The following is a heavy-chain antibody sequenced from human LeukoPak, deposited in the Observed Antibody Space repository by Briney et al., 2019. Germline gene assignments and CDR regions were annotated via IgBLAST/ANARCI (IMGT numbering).Heavy chain of an antibody. CDR2: IYYSGST. D-gene: IGHD3-16*01. CDR1: GGSISSSSYY. J-gene: IGHJ6*02. V-gene: IGHV4-39*07. Sequence: SETLSLTCTVSGGSISSSSYYWGWIRQPPGKGLEWIGSIYYSGSTYYNPSLKSRVTISIDTSKNQFSLQLSSVSAADTAVYYCARSSGSYVQYYSMDVWGQGTTVTVSS. CDR3: ARSSGSYVQYYSMDV.